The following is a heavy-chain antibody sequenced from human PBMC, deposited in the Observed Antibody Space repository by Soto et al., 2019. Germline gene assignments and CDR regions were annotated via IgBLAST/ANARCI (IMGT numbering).Heavy chain of an antibody. J-gene: IGHJ4*02. CDR2: IGGSGGAST. D-gene: IGHD2-21*01. V-gene: IGHV3-23*01. CDR3: AKRDSDGDYYFDY. CDR1: GFTFSSYA. Sequence: EVQLLESGGSLVQPGGSLRLSCVGSGFTFSSYAMSWVRQAPGKGLEWVSTIGGSGGASTHYADPVKGRFTISRDKSKSTLYLQINSLRAEDTAIYYCAKRDSDGDYYFDYWGQGTLVTVSS.